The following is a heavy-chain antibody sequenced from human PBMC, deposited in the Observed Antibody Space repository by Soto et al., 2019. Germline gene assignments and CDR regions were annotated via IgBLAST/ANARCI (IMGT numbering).Heavy chain of an antibody. CDR1: GFTFNNYG. V-gene: IGHV3-30*03. D-gene: IGHD6-19*01. CDR2: ISFDGRNT. Sequence: PGGSLRLSCAASGFTFNNYGMHWVRQAPGKGLEWVVVISFDGRNTDYLDSVKGRFTISRDNSKNTLYLEMTSLRVEDTAVYYCARDRRGSGWSSLEYWGQGTLVTVSS. CDR3: ARDRRGSGWSSLEY. J-gene: IGHJ4*02.